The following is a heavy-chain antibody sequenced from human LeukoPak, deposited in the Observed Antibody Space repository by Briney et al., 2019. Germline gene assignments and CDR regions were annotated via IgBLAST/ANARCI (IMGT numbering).Heavy chain of an antibody. CDR1: GFTFSSFA. D-gene: IGHD2-21*01. Sequence: GGSLRLSCAASGFTFSSFAMTWVRQAPGKGLEWVANIKEDGSEKYYVDSVKGRFTISRDNAKNSLYLQINSLRAEEMAVYYCARGDRRFEYWGQGALVTVSS. V-gene: IGHV3-7*03. J-gene: IGHJ4*02. CDR2: IKEDGSEK. CDR3: ARGDRRFEY.